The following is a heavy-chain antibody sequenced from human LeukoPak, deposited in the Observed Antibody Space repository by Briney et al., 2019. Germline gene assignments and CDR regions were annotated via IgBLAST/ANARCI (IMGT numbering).Heavy chain of an antibody. CDR1: GFSFSGYW. D-gene: IGHD3-16*01. V-gene: IGHV3-7*03. Sequence: PGGSLRLSCAASGFSFSGYWMTWVRQAPGMGLEWVANIKEDGSEKYYVDSEKGRFNISRDNAKNSPYLQMNSLTAEDTVLYYCARGGYYPDVWGKGTTVTVSS. CDR2: IKEDGSEK. J-gene: IGHJ6*04. CDR3: ARGGYYPDV.